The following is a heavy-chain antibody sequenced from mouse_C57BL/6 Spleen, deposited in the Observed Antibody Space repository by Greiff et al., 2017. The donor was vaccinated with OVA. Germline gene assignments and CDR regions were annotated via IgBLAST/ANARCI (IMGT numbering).Heavy chain of an antibody. CDR3: ARGEWFAY. V-gene: IGHV1-82*01. Sequence: LQESGPELVKPGASVKISCKASGYAFSSSWMNWVKQRPGKGLEWIGRIYPGDGDTNYNGKFKGKATLTADKSSSTAYMQLSSLTSEDSAVYFCARGEWFAYWGQGTLVTVSA. J-gene: IGHJ3*01. CDR1: GYAFSSSW. CDR2: IYPGDGDT.